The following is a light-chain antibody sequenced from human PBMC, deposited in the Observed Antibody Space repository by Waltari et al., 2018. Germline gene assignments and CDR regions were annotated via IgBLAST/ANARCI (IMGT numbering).Light chain of an antibody. Sequence: QSVLTQPPSVSAAPGQKVTISCSGSTSNIGNNYVSWYQQLPGTAPKLRIYDNNKPPSGIPDRFSGSKSGTSATLAITGLQTGDEADYYCGTWDSSLGVFGGGTKLTVL. V-gene: IGLV1-51*01. CDR2: DNN. CDR3: GTWDSSLGV. J-gene: IGLJ3*02. CDR1: TSNIGNNY.